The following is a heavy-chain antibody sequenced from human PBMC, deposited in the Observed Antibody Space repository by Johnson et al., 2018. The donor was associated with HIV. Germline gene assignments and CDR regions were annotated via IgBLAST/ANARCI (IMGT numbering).Heavy chain of an antibody. CDR3: ARANRYYDAFDI. V-gene: IGHV3-20*04. CDR2: INWNGGST. D-gene: IGHD2-8*01. Sequence: GGSLRLSCAASGFTFDDYGMSWVRQAPGKGLEWVSGINWNGGSTGYADSVKGRFTISRDNSKNSLYLQMNSLRAGDTAVYYCARANRYYDAFDIWGQGTMVTVSS. CDR1: GFTFDDYG. J-gene: IGHJ3*02.